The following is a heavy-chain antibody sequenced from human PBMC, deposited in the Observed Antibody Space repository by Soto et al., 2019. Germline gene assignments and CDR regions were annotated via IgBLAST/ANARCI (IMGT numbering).Heavy chain of an antibody. CDR3: ARGRTLVWFGESSYYNMAV. D-gene: IGHD3-10*01. V-gene: IGHV1-2*04. CDR2: INSNSGDT. J-gene: IGHJ6*02. CDR1: GYTFTGHY. Sequence: ASVKVSCKTSGYTFTGHYMHWVRQAPGQGLEWLGWINSNSGDTKYAQNFQGWVTMTRDTSISTVYMELSRLRSDDTAIYYCARGRTLVWFGESSYYNMAVWGQGTTVTVSS.